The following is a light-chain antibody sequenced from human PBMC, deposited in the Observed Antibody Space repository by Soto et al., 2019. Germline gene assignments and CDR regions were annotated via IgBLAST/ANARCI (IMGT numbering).Light chain of an antibody. J-gene: IGKJ5*01. CDR3: QQYNNWPPIT. V-gene: IGKV3-15*01. CDR1: QSVSSN. Sequence: EKVMKQSPATLSVSPGDRATLSRRASQSVSSNLAWYQQKPGQAPRLLIYDASTRATGIPARFSGSGSGTEFTLTISSLQSKDFAVYYCQQYNNWPPITFGHGTRLEIK. CDR2: DAS.